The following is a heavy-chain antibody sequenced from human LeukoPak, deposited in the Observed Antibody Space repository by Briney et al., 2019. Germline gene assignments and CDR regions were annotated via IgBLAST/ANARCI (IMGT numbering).Heavy chain of an antibody. CDR2: IYPGDSDT. V-gene: IGHV5-51*01. J-gene: IGHJ1*01. Sequence: GESLQISCKGSGYSFTSYWIAWVRQMPGKGLEWMGIIYPGDSDTRYSPSFQGQVTISADKSISTAYLQWSSLKASDTAMYYCARSGGNFYSSTWYGHWGQGTLVTVSS. CDR3: ARSGGNFYSSTWYGH. D-gene: IGHD6-13*01. CDR1: GYSFTSYW.